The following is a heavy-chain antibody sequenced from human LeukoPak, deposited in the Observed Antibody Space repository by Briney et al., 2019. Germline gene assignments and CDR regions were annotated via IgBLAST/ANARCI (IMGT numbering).Heavy chain of an antibody. J-gene: IGHJ3*02. CDR2: INPDGSRT. V-gene: IGHV3-74*01. CDR3: ARDRLIYGDYGDAFDI. CDR1: GFTFSTYW. Sequence: PGGSLRLSCAASGFTFSTYWVHWVRQAPGKGLVWVSRINPDGSRTDYADSVKGRFTISRDNVKNTLYLQMNSLRAEDTAVYFCARDRLIYGDYGDAFDIWGQGTMVTVSP. D-gene: IGHD4-17*01.